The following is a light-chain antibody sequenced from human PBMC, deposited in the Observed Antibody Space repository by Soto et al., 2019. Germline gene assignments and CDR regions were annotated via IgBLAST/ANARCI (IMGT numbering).Light chain of an antibody. CDR3: QQSDDSPWT. CDR2: GAS. Sequence: ETVLMQSPDTLSLSPGERVTLSCRASQSLPSNSLAWYQQKPGQPPRLLFYGASSRATGVPDRFVGSGSGTDFTLTVARLEAEDSAVYFCQQSDDSPWTFGQGTKVEV. J-gene: IGKJ1*01. V-gene: IGKV3-20*01. CDR1: QSLPSNS.